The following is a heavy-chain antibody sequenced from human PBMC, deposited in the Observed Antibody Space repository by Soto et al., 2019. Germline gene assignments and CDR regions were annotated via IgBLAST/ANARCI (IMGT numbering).Heavy chain of an antibody. V-gene: IGHV4-39*07. Sequence: SETLSVSLSVAGGSSVIISGYWGLIRQPPGKGLEGIGETNHGGSQKKKPYLKSRVTISVDTSKKQLSLKMSSVTAEDKAVYYCARISSGYYSGAFDIWGHGTTVT. CDR2: TNHGGSQ. D-gene: IGHD3-22*01. CDR1: GGSSVIISGY. CDR3: ARISSGYYSGAFDI. J-gene: IGHJ3*02.